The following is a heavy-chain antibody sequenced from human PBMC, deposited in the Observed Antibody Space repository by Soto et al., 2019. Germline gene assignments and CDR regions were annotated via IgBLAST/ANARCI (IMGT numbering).Heavy chain of an antibody. D-gene: IGHD2-2*01. CDR2: INPDSGGT. CDR1: GYTFTDFY. CDR3: ARPYCGTNSCHGWFAP. V-gene: IGHV1-2*02. J-gene: IGHJ5*02. Sequence: ASVKVSCKASGYTFTDFYIYWVRQAPGQGLEWMGWINPDSGGTNYAQNFQGRVTMTRDTSITTAYMELTRLTSDDTAVYYCARPYCGTNSCHGWFAPWGQGTLVPVSS.